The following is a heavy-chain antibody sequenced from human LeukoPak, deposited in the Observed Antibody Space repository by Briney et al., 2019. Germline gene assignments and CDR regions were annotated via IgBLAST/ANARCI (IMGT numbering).Heavy chain of an antibody. CDR3: ARDQVHYDSSGYPAYYYYYMDV. V-gene: IGHV1-46*01. CDR1: GYTFTSYY. CDR2: INPSGGST. D-gene: IGHD3-22*01. Sequence: GASVKVPCKASGYTFTSYYMHWVRQAPGQGLEWMGIINPSGGSTSYAQKFQGRVTMTRDMSTSTVYMELSSLRSEDTAVYYCARDQVHYDSSGYPAYYYYYMDVWGKGTTVTVSS. J-gene: IGHJ6*03.